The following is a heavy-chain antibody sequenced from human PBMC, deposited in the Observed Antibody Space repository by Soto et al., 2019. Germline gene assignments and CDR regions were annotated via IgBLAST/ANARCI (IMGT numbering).Heavy chain of an antibody. J-gene: IGHJ4*02. V-gene: IGHV3-74*01. D-gene: IGHD3-22*01. CDR3: AKSPGMYYYDSSGYYHYDY. CDR2: IKNDGSST. CDR1: GVSFSDHW. Sequence: AGSLRLCCAVSGVSFSDHWMHWVRQAPGKGPVWVSRIKNDGSSTKYADFVKGRFTISRDNSKNTLYLQMNSLRAEDTAVYYCAKSPGMYYYDSSGYYHYDYWGQGTLVTVSS.